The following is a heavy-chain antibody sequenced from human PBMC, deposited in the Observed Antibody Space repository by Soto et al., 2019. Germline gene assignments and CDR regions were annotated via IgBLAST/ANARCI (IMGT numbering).Heavy chain of an antibody. V-gene: IGHV4-34*01. Sequence: SETLSLTCAVYGGSFSGYYWSWIRQPPGKGLEWIGEINHSGSTNYNPSLKSRVTISVDTSKNQFSLKLSSVTAADTAVYYCARRIIVLMLDYYYGMDVWGQGTTVTVSS. CDR2: INHSGST. D-gene: IGHD2-8*01. CDR1: GGSFSGYY. CDR3: ARRIIVLMLDYYYGMDV. J-gene: IGHJ6*02.